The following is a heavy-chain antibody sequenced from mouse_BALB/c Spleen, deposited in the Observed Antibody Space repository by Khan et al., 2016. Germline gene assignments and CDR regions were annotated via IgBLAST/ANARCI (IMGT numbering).Heavy chain of an antibody. D-gene: IGHD1-2*01. Sequence: QVQLQQSAVELAGPGASVKMSCRASGYTFISHTLHWITQRPGQGLEWIGYIVHRSGYTDYNQKFKERTTLTADKSSKTAYMQLNSLTSEDSAVYYCVREVVITAIFNYWGKGTTLSVSS. V-gene: IGHV1-4*02. CDR3: VREVVITAIFNY. CDR2: IVHRSGYT. J-gene: IGHJ2*01. CDR1: GYTFISHT.